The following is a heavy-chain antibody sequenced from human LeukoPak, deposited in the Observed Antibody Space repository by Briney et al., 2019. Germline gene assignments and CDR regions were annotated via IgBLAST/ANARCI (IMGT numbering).Heavy chain of an antibody. V-gene: IGHV5-51*01. CDR2: IYPGDSDT. D-gene: IGHD2-15*01. Sequence: GESLKISCKGSGYSFTSYWIGWVRQMPGKGLEWMGIIYPGDSDTRYSPSLQGQATISADKSISTAYLQWSSLKASDTAMYYCARRYCSGGSCYSVDYWGQGTLVTVSS. J-gene: IGHJ4*02. CDR1: GYSFTSYW. CDR3: ARRYCSGGSCYSVDY.